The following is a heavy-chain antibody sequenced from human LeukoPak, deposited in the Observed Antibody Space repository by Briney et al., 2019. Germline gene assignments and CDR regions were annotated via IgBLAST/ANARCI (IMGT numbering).Heavy chain of an antibody. Sequence: SETLSLTCTVSGGSISSTSYYWGWIRQPPGKGLEWIGSIYYGGSTYYNPSLKSRVTISVDTSKNQFSLKLSSVTAADTAVYYCARHGLLRKYYFDYWGQGTLVTVSS. CDR1: GGSISSTSYY. CDR2: IYYGGST. CDR3: ARHGLLRKYYFDY. V-gene: IGHV4-39*01. J-gene: IGHJ4*02. D-gene: IGHD2-15*01.